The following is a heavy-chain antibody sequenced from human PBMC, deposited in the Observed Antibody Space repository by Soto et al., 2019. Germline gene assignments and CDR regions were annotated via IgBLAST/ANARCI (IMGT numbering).Heavy chain of an antibody. Sequence: ASVKVSCKASGYTFTSYDINWVRQATGQGLEWMGWMNPNSGNTGYAQKFQGRVTMTRNTSISTAYMELSSLGSEDTAVYYCARGAGIAVAGYYYYYYMDVWGKGTTVTVSS. J-gene: IGHJ6*03. CDR2: MNPNSGNT. CDR3: ARGAGIAVAGYYYYYYMDV. D-gene: IGHD6-19*01. V-gene: IGHV1-8*01. CDR1: GYTFTSYD.